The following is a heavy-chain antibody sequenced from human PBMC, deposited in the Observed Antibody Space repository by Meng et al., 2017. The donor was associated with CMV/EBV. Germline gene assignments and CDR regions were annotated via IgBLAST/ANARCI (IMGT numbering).Heavy chain of an antibody. D-gene: IGHD2-8*01. CDR1: GFTFSSYA. V-gene: IGHV3-30-3*01. Sequence: GGPLRLSCAASGFTFSSYAMHWVRQAPGKGLEWVAVISYDGSNKYYADSVKGRFTISRDNSKNTLYLQMNSLRAEDTAVYYCARDTYCTNGVCYVEGFDYWGQGTLVTVSS. J-gene: IGHJ4*02. CDR3: ARDTYCTNGVCYVEGFDY. CDR2: ISYDGSNK.